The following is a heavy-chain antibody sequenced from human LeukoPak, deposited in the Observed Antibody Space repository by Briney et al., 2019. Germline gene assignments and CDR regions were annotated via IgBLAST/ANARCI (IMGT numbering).Heavy chain of an antibody. J-gene: IGHJ5*02. V-gene: IGHV1-2*02. D-gene: IGHD2-2*01. Sequence: GASVKVSCKASGYTFTGYYMHWVRHAPGPGLEWMGWINPNSGGTNYAQKFQGRVTMTRDTSISTAYMELSRLRSDDTAVYYCARASHAAARFNWFDPCGQGTLVTVSS. CDR3: ARASHAAARFNWFDP. CDR2: INPNSGGT. CDR1: GYTFTGYY.